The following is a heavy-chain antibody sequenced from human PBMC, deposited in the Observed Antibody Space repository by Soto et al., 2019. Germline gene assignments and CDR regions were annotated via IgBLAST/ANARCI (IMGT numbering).Heavy chain of an antibody. J-gene: IGHJ4*02. CDR2: ISFDGGEN. V-gene: IGHV3-30-3*01. CDR1: GFTFSRYS. D-gene: IGHD2-8*01. CDR3: ARQGVHAFDY. Sequence: GSLRLSCVASGFTFSRYSIHWVRQAPGKGLEWVAVISFDGGENYYADSVQGRFSLSRDNSKNMVFLQMSSLRAADTALYFCARQGVHAFDYWGPGTLVTVS.